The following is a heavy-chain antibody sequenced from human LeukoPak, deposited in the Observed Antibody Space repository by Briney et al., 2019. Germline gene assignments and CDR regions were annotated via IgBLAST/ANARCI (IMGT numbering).Heavy chain of an antibody. D-gene: IGHD3-22*01. V-gene: IGHV3-23*01. J-gene: IGHJ4*02. CDR3: ARDRHKYNYDSGGYPPY. CDR2: ISASGGST. Sequence: AGGSLRLSCAASGFTFSSYAMSWVRQAPGKGLEWVSAISASGGSTYYADSVEGRFTISRDNAKNSLYLQMNTLRAEDTAVYYCARDRHKYNYDSGGYPPYWSQGTLVTVSS. CDR1: GFTFSSYA.